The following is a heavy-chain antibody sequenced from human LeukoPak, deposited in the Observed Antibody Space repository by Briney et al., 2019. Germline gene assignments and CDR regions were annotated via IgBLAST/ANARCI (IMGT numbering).Heavy chain of an antibody. CDR3: ARDYVVVTAPTTDDAFDI. CDR1: GYTFTGYY. Sequence: ASVKVSCKASGYTFTGYYMHWVRQAPGQGLEWMGRINPNSGGTNYAQKFQGRVTMTRDTSISTAYMGLSRLRSDDAAVYYCARDYVVVTAPTTDDAFDIWGQGTMVTVSS. CDR2: INPNSGGT. V-gene: IGHV1-2*06. D-gene: IGHD2-21*02. J-gene: IGHJ3*02.